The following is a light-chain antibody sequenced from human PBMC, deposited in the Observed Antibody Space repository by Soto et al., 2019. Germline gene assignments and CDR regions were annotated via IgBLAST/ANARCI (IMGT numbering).Light chain of an antibody. V-gene: IGKV3-20*01. CDR1: QSVSSK. CDR3: QQFSSYPLT. CDR2: GAS. J-gene: IGKJ4*01. Sequence: IVMTQSPATLSVSPGERATLSCRASQSVSSKLAWYQQKPGQAPRLLIYGASSRATGIPDRFSGGGSGTDFTLTISRLEPEDFAVYYCQQFSSYPLTFGGGTKVDI.